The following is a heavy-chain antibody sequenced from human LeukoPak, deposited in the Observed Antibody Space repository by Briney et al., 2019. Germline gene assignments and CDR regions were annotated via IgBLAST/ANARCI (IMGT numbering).Heavy chain of an antibody. Sequence: SETLSLTRTVSGGSISSSSYYWGWIRQPPGKGLEWIGSIYYSGSTYYNPSLKSRVTISVDTSKNQFSLKLSSVTAADTAVYYCESGGLPFYYYYYMDVWGKGTTVTVSS. CDR3: ESGGLPFYYYYYMDV. V-gene: IGHV4-39*01. J-gene: IGHJ6*03. CDR1: GGSISSSSYY. CDR2: IYYSGST. D-gene: IGHD3-16*01.